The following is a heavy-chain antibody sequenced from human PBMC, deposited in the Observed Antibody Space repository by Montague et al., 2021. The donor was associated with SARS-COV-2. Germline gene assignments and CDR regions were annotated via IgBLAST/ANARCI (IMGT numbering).Heavy chain of an antibody. D-gene: IGHD3-9*01. V-gene: IGHV4-39*07. J-gene: IGHJ6*02. Sequence: SETLSLTCTVSGGSISSSSYYWSWIRQPPGKGLEWIGSIYYSGSTYYNPSLYSRGTITVDTSTNQFSLKLNSVTAADTAVYYCSGDGSLCFEILIVPRHYFCGVGVWGQGTTVTGSS. CDR1: GGSISSSSYY. CDR2: IYYSGST. CDR3: SGDGSLCFEILIVPRHYFCGVGV.